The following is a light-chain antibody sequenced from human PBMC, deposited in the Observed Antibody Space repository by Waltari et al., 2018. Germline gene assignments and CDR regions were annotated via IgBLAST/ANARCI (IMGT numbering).Light chain of an antibody. J-gene: IGKJ4*01. CDR2: DAS. CDR3: QQRSYWLT. V-gene: IGKV3-11*01. Sequence: EIVLTQSPATLSLSPGERATLSCRTSQSVSNYLAWYQQKPGQAPRLLIYDASNRATGIPARFSGSGSGTDFTLTISSLEPEDCAVYYCQQRSYWLTFGGGTKVEIK. CDR1: QSVSNY.